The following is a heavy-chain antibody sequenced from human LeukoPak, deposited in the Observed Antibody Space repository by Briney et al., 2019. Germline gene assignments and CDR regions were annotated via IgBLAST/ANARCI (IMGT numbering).Heavy chain of an antibody. J-gene: IGHJ4*02. V-gene: IGHV1-2*02. CDR3: ARGTGTTSGGAAY. Sequence: ASVKVSCKASGYTFTGYYMHWVRQAPGQGLEWMGWINPNSGGTNYAQKFQGKVTMTRDTSISTAYMELSRLRSDDTAVYYCARGTGTTSGGAAYWGQGTLVTVSS. CDR2: INPNSGGT. CDR1: GYTFTGYY. D-gene: IGHD1-7*01.